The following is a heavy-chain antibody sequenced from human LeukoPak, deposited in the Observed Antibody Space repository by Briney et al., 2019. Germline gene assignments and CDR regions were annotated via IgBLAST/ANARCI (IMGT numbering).Heavy chain of an antibody. J-gene: IGHJ4*02. D-gene: IGHD3-22*01. CDR3: ARGNYYDSSGYHFFDY. CDR2: IYTSGST. Sequence: PSQTLSLTCTVSGGSISSGSYYWSWIRQPAGKGLEWIGRIYTSGSTNYTHYLKSRVTISVDTSKNQFSLKLSSVTAADTAVYYCARGNYYDSSGYHFFDYWGQGILVTVSS. V-gene: IGHV4-61*02. CDR1: GGSISSGSYY.